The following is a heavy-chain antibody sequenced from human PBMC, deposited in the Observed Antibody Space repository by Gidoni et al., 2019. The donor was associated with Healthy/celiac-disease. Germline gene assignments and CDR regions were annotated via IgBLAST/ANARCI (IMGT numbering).Heavy chain of an antibody. Sequence: QVQLVQYGAEVKKPGASVKVSCKVSGYTLTELSMQWVRQAPGKGLEWMGGFDPEDGETIYSQKFQGRVTMTEYTSTDTAYMELSSLRSEDTAVYYCATRRRSYDFWSGQLNWGGFDPWGQGTLVTVSS. CDR3: ATRRRSYDFWSGQLNWGGFDP. J-gene: IGHJ5*02. V-gene: IGHV1-24*01. CDR2: FDPEDGET. D-gene: IGHD3-3*01. CDR1: GYTLTELS.